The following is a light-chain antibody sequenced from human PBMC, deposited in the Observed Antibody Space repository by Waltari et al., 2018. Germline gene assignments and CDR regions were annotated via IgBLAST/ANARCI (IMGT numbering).Light chain of an antibody. V-gene: IGLV2-11*01. CDR3: CSYAGSYTYV. J-gene: IGLJ1*01. CDR1: TSDVGGYPY. CDR2: DVS. Sequence: QSALTQPRSVSGSPGQSVTISCTLTTSDVGGYPYVSWFQQHPGKAPKLIIYDVSERPSGVPDRFSGSKSDNTASLTISGLQAEDEADYYCCSYAGSYTYVFGSGTKVTVL.